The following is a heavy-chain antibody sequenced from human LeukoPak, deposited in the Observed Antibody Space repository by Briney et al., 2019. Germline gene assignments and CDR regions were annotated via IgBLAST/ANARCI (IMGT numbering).Heavy chain of an antibody. CDR1: GFTFSNYA. J-gene: IGHJ4*02. Sequence: GASLRHSCVASGFTFSNYAMSWVRQAPGKGLEWVSAITGSGGNTYYADSVKGRFTISRDNSKNTVFLQMNSLRAEDTAVYCCAKWGDYDVLTGYYVSDYWGQGTLVTVSS. CDR3: AKWGDYDVLTGYYVSDY. V-gene: IGHV3-23*01. D-gene: IGHD3-9*01. CDR2: ITGSGGNT.